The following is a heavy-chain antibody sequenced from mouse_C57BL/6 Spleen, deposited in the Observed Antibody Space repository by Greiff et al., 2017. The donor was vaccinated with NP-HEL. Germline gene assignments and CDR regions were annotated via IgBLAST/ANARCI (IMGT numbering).Heavy chain of an antibody. J-gene: IGHJ4*01. CDR3: ARLHAMDY. V-gene: IGHV1-82*01. Sequence: QVQLQQSGPELVKPGASVKISCKASGYAFSSSWMNWVKQRPGKGLEWIGRIYPGDGDTNYNGKFKGKATLTADKSSSTAYMQLSSLTSEDSAVYFCARLHAMDYWGQGTSVTVSS. CDR1: GYAFSSSW. CDR2: IYPGDGDT.